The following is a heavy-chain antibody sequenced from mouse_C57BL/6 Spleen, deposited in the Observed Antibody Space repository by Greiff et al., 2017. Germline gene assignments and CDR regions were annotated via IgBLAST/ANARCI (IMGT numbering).Heavy chain of an antibody. CDR2: ISYDGSN. V-gene: IGHV3-6*01. CDR3: ARGEGTTVVAPFAY. Sequence: EVKLMESGPGLVKPSQSLSLTCSVTGYSITSGYYWNWIRQFPGNKLEWMGYISYDGSNNYNPSLKNRISITRDTSKNQVFLKLNSVTTEYTATYYCARGEGTTVVAPFAYWGQGTLVTVSA. CDR1: GYSITSGYY. J-gene: IGHJ3*01. D-gene: IGHD1-1*01.